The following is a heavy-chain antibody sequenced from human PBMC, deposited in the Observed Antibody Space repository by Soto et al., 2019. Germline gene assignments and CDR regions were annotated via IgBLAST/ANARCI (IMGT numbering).Heavy chain of an antibody. CDR1: GFTFSSYG. V-gene: IGHV3-33*01. D-gene: IGHD2-2*01. CDR2: IWYDGSNK. CDR3: ARDHCSSTSCYYMDV. J-gene: IGHJ6*03. Sequence: GGSLRLSCAASGFTFSSYGMHWVRQAPGKGLEWVAVIWYDGSNKYYADSVKGRFTISRDNSKNTLYLQMNSLRAEDTAVYYCARDHCSSTSCYYMDVWGKGTTVTVSS.